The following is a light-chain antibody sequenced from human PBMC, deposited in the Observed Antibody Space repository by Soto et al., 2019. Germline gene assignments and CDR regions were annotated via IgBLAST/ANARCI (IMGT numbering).Light chain of an antibody. J-gene: IGKJ1*01. CDR2: GAS. V-gene: IGKV3-15*01. Sequence: EIVMTQSPATLSVSPGQGVTLSCRASQPISRNLAWYQQKPGQGPRLLIYGASTRATDIPGRFSGGGSGTEFTLTISSLQSEDFAIYFCQQYNTWPRTFGQGTKVEVK. CDR3: QQYNTWPRT. CDR1: QPISRN.